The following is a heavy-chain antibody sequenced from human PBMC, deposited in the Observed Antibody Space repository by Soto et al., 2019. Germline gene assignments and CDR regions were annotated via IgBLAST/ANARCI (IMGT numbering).Heavy chain of an antibody. CDR3: AKAQPDYATVTTAISY. V-gene: IGHV3-30*18. CDR1: GFTFSSYG. D-gene: IGHD4-17*01. Sequence: QVQLVESGGGVVQPGRSLRLSCAASGFTFSSYGMHWVRQAPGKGLEWVAVISYDGSNKYYADSVKGRFTISRDNSKNTLYLQMNSLRAEDTAVYYCAKAQPDYATVTTAISYWGQGTLVNVSS. J-gene: IGHJ4*02. CDR2: ISYDGSNK.